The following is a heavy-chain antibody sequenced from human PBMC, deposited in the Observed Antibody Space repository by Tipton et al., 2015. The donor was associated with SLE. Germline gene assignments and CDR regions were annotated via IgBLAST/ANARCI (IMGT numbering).Heavy chain of an antibody. Sequence: SLRLSCAASGGIFSNYWMSWVRQAPGKGLEWVANIRPDGTEEFYVDSMKGRLIISRDNAKNSVYLQVNSLRVEDTAVYYCARDGLGGHFDCWGQGTPVTVSS. D-gene: IGHD1-26*01. CDR1: GGIFSNYW. J-gene: IGHJ4*02. CDR3: ARDGLGGHFDC. CDR2: IRPDGTEE. V-gene: IGHV3-7*01.